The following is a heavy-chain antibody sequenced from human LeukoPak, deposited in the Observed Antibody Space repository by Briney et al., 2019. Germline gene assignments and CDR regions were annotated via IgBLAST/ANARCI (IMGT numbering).Heavy chain of an antibody. CDR3: ARLYSSGWSLHYYYYYGMDV. Sequence: SETLSLTCTVSGGSISSYYWSWIRQPPGKGLEWIGYIYYSGSTDYNPSLKSRVTISVDTSKNQFSLKLSSVTAADTAVYYCARLYSSGWSLHYYYYYGMDVWGQGTTVTVSS. J-gene: IGHJ6*02. CDR1: GGSISSYY. V-gene: IGHV4-59*08. CDR2: IYYSGST. D-gene: IGHD6-19*01.